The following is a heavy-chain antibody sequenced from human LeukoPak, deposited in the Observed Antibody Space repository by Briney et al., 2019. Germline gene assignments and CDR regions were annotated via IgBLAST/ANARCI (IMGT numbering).Heavy chain of an antibody. CDR1: GGSFSGYY. J-gene: IGHJ3*02. CDR2: INHSGST. CDR3: ARDAFDI. V-gene: IGHV4-34*01. Sequence: PSETLSLTCAVYGGSFSGYYWNWIRQPPGKGLEWIGEINHSGSTNYNPSLKSRVTISVDTSKNQFSLKLSSVTAADTAVYYCARDAFDIRGQGTMVTVSS.